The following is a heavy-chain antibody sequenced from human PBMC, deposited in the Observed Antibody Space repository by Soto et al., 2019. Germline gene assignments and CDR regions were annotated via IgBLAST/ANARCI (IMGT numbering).Heavy chain of an antibody. CDR1: GGSISSSNW. V-gene: IGHV4-4*02. CDR3: ARVGTTYYDSSGYYYGAFDI. D-gene: IGHD3-22*01. J-gene: IGHJ3*02. Sequence: QVQLQESGPGLVKPSGTLSLTCAVSGGSISSSNWWSWVRQPPGKGLERIGEIYHSGSTNYNPSLKSRVTISVDKSKNQFSLKLSSVTAADTAVYYCARVGTTYYDSSGYYYGAFDIWGQGTMVTVSS. CDR2: IYHSGST.